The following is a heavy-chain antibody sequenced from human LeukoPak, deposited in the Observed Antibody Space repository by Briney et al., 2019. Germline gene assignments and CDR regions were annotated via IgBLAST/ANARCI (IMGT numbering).Heavy chain of an antibody. CDR1: GGSFSGYY. D-gene: IGHD3-9*01. Sequence: SETLSLTCAVYGGSFSGYYWSWIRQPPGKGLEWIGEINHSGSTDYNPSLKSRVTISVDTSKNQFSLKLSSVTAADTAVYYCARGPPGYFEWFHWFESWGQGTLVTVSS. V-gene: IGHV4-34*01. CDR3: ARGPPGYFEWFHWFES. J-gene: IGHJ5*01. CDR2: INHSGST.